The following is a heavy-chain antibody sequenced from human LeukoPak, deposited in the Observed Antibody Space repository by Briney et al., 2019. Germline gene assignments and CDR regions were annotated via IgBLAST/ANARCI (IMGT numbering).Heavy chain of an antibody. CDR3: ARGSGVYYYYMDV. CDR2: INHSGST. CDR1: GGSFSGYY. J-gene: IGHJ6*03. Sequence: SETLSLTCAVYGGSFSGYYWSWIRQPPGKGLEWIGEINHSGSTNYNPSLKSRVTISVDTSKNQFSLKLSSVTAADAAVYYCARGSGVYYYYMDVWGKGTTVTVSS. D-gene: IGHD2-8*01. V-gene: IGHV4-34*01.